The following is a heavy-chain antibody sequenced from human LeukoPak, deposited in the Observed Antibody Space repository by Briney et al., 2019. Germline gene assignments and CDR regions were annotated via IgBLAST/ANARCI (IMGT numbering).Heavy chain of an antibody. V-gene: IGHV1-18*01. D-gene: IGHD6-13*01. CDR1: GYTFTSYD. Sequence: GASVKVSCKASGYTFTSYDINWVRQATGQGLEWMGWISAYNGNTNYAQKLQGRVTMTTDTSTSTAYMELRSLRSDDTAVYYCARDNAFLLGIAAAAIDPWGQGTLVTVSS. CDR3: ARDNAFLLGIAAAAIDP. CDR2: ISAYNGNT. J-gene: IGHJ5*02.